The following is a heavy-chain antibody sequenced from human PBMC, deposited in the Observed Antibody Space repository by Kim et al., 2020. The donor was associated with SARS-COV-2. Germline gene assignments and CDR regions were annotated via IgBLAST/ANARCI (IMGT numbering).Heavy chain of an antibody. CDR3: ARDHDSNSVRGAFDI. CDR2: IIPILGIA. D-gene: IGHD3-22*01. J-gene: IGHJ3*02. CDR1: GGTFSSYT. Sequence: SVKVSCKASGGTFSSYTISWVRQAPGQGLEWMGRIIPILGIANYAQKFQGRVTITADKSTSTAYMELSSLRSEDTAVYYCARDHDSNSVRGAFDIWGQGTMVTVSS. V-gene: IGHV1-69*04.